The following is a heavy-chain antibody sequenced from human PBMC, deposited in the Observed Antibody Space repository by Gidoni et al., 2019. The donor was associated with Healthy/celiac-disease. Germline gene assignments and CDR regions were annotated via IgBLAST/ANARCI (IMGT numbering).Heavy chain of an antibody. D-gene: IGHD6-6*01. CDR2: IIPIFGTA. V-gene: IGHV1-69*01. CDR1: GGTFSSYA. Sequence: QVQLVQSVAEVKKPGSSVKVSCKASGGTFSSYAISWVRQAPGQGLEWMGGIIPIFGTANYAKKFQGRVTITADESTSTAYMELSSRRSEDTAVYYCAGREYSSSYNWFDPWGQGTLVTVSS. CDR3: AGREYSSSYNWFDP. J-gene: IGHJ5*02.